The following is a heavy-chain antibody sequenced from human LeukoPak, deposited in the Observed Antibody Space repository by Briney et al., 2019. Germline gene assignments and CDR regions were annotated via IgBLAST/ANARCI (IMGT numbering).Heavy chain of an antibody. V-gene: IGHV1-2*02. CDR2: INPNRDGT. J-gene: IGHJ4*02. D-gene: IGHD1-1*01. CDR3: AREGVDWNHSVYYFDY. CDR1: GYTFTGYY. Sequence: ASVKVSRKASGYTFTGYYMHWVRQAPGQGREWRGWINPNRDGTNYAQKFQGRVTMTRDTSISTASMELSRLRSDDTAVYYCAREGVDWNHSVYYFDYWGEGTLVTVSS.